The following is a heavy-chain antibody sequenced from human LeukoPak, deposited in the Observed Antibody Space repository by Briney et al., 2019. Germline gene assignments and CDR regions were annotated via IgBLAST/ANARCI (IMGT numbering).Heavy chain of an antibody. CDR2: TFYSGST. CDR1: GDSISSSSYY. V-gene: IGHV4-39*01. D-gene: IGHD4-17*01. J-gene: IGHJ4*02. CDR3: ARHSPATVTTDSFDF. Sequence: SETLSLTCTVSGDSISSSSYYWDWIRQPPGKGLEWIGSTFYSGSTYYNPSLKSRVTISVDTSKNQFSLKLSSVTAADTAVYYCARHSPATVTTDSFDFWGQGTLVTVSS.